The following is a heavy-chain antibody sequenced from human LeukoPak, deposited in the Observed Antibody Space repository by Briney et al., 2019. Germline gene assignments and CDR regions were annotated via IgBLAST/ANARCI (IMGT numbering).Heavy chain of an antibody. V-gene: IGHV1-2*02. CDR1: GYTFTGYY. J-gene: IGHJ5*02. D-gene: IGHD6-13*01. Sequence: ASVKVSCKASGYTFTGYYVHWVRQAPGQGLEWMGWINPNSGGTNYAQKFQGRVTMTRDTSISTAYMELSRLRSDDTAVYYCARIAAAGTHWFDPWGQGTLVTVSS. CDR3: ARIAAAGTHWFDP. CDR2: INPNSGGT.